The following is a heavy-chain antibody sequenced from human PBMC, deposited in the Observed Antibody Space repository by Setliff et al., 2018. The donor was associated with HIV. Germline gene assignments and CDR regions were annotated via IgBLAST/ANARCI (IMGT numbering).Heavy chain of an antibody. D-gene: IGHD2-2*01. CDR2: IIPISGTV. V-gene: IGHV1-69*05. CDR1: GYSFTNHY. Sequence: SVKVSCKPSGYSFTNHYMHWVRQAPGQGLEWMGGIIPISGTVNYAQKFWGRVTITTHESTSTAYMELSSLRSEDTAVYYCARDFGGYCSSMNCPGLFDPWGQGTLVTVSS. J-gene: IGHJ5*02. CDR3: ARDFGGYCSSMNCPGLFDP.